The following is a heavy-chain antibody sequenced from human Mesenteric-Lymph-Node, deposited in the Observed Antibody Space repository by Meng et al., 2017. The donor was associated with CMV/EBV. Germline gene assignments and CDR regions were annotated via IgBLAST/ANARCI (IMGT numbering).Heavy chain of an antibody. CDR1: GYSFTNYW. Sequence: GELKISWKGSGYSFTNYWIAWVRQMPGKGLEWMGIIYPGDSDTRYSPSFQGQVTISADKSITTAYLQWSSLKASDTALYYCAMPYYYGSGSFYAMDVWGQGTTVTVSS. V-gene: IGHV5-51*01. D-gene: IGHD3-10*01. CDR2: IYPGDSDT. CDR3: AMPYYYGSGSFYAMDV. J-gene: IGHJ6*02.